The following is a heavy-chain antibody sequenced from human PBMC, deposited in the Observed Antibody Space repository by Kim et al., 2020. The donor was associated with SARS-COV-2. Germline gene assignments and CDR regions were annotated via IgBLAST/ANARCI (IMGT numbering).Heavy chain of an antibody. V-gene: IGHV4-38-2*02. J-gene: IGHJ5*02. Sequence: SETLSLTCTVSGYSISSGYYWGWIRQPPGKGLEWIGSIYHSGSTYYNPSLKSRVTISVDTSKNQFSLKLSSVTAADTAVYYCARGSELSFVSWDWFDPWGQGTLVTVSS. CDR3: ARGSELSFVSWDWFDP. CDR2: IYHSGST. D-gene: IGHD1-7*01. CDR1: GYSISSGYY.